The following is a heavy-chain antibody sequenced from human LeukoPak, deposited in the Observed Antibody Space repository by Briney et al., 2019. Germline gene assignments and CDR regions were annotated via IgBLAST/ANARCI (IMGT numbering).Heavy chain of an antibody. D-gene: IGHD1-26*01. CDR3: ARDPAYIVGATNYFDY. Sequence: GGSLRLSCAASGFTFDSYSMSWVRQAPGKGLEWVSYITSGSSTIYYPDSVKGRFTISRDNAKNSLYLQMNSLRAEDTAVYYCARDPAYIVGATNYFDYWGQGTLVTVSS. CDR1: GFTFDSYS. V-gene: IGHV3-48*04. CDR2: ITSGSSTI. J-gene: IGHJ4*02.